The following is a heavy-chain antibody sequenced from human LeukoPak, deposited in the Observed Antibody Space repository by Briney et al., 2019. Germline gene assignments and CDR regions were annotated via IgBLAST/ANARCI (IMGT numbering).Heavy chain of an antibody. Sequence: GGSLRLSCAASGFTFSAYYMTWIRQAPGKGLEWVSYISPSGNTIYYADSVKGRFTISRDNAMNSLYLEMNSLRAEDTAIYYCARDREHDYWGQGTLVTVSS. J-gene: IGHJ4*02. CDR1: GFTFSAYY. CDR2: ISPSGNTI. CDR3: ARDREHDY. V-gene: IGHV3-11*04.